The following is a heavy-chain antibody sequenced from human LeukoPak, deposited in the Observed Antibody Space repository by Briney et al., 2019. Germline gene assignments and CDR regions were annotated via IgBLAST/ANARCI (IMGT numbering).Heavy chain of an antibody. J-gene: IGHJ5*02. CDR2: THPSGNT. CDR1: GGSNNSYY. CDR3: ARKAPKKGWFDP. Sequence: SETLSLTCTVSGGSNNSYYWRWIRQPPGKGLEWIGYTHPSGNTNYSPSLKSRVTISIDMSRNQFSLKLSSVTAADTAVYYCARKAPKKGWFDPWGQGTLVTVSS. V-gene: IGHV4-4*09.